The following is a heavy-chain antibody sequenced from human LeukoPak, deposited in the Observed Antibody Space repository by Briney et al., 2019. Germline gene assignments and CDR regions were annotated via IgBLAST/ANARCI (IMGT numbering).Heavy chain of an antibody. CDR1: GGSISSYY. J-gene: IGHJ4*02. D-gene: IGHD3-3*01. Sequence: PSETLSLTCTVSGGSISSYYWSWIRQLAGKAPEWIGRIYSSGIINYNPSLKSRVTMSLDNSKNQLSLKLSYVTAADTAVYYCARDTGKSGYPDYWGQGTLVTVSS. CDR2: IYSSGII. CDR3: ARDTGKSGYPDY. V-gene: IGHV4-4*07.